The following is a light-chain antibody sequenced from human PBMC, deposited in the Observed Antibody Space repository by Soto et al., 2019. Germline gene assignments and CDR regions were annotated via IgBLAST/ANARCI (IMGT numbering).Light chain of an antibody. CDR1: QGISSA. V-gene: IGKV1D-13*01. J-gene: IGKJ4*01. Sequence: AIQLPQSPSSLSASVGDRVTITCRASQGISSALAWYQQEPGKPPKLLIYDASNLETGVPSRFSGSGSGTDFSLTISGLQPDDFATYYCQQVNNYPLTSGGGTKVDIK. CDR3: QQVNNYPLT. CDR2: DAS.